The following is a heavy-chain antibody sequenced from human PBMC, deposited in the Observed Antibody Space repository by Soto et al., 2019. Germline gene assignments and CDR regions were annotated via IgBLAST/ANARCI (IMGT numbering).Heavy chain of an antibody. CDR3: ARDVEAARPGRLDP. D-gene: IGHD6-6*01. J-gene: IGHJ5*02. Sequence: ASVKVSCKASGYTFTTYGISWVRQAPGRGLEWMGWISAYNGETNYAQKFQGRVTMTTDTSTSTAYMDLRSLRSDDTAVYYCARDVEAARPGRLDPWGQGTLVTVSS. CDR1: GYTFTTYG. V-gene: IGHV1-18*01. CDR2: ISAYNGET.